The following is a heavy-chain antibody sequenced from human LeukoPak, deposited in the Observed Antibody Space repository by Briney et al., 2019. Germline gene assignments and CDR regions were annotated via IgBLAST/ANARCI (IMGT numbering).Heavy chain of an antibody. Sequence: GESLQISCKGSGYTFTTYWISWVRQMLGKGLEWMGIIYPGDSDTRNRPPFQGQVTISVDKSISTAYLQWSSLKASDTAMYYCARTRVAGTSGAFDIWGQGTMVTVSS. D-gene: IGHD6-19*01. CDR3: ARTRVAGTSGAFDI. CDR2: IYPGDSDT. CDR1: GYTFTTYW. J-gene: IGHJ3*02. V-gene: IGHV5-51*01.